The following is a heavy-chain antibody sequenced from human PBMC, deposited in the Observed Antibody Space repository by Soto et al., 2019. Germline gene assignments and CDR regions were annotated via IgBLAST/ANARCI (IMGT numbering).Heavy chain of an antibody. Sequence: EVQLVESGGGSVQPGGSLRLSCVASGFRFDDYAMHWVRQRPGKGLEWVSGINWNSDTIGYDDSVKGRFIVSRDNAEGSLLLQMSSLRAEDTAIYCCARSNSNDLYYHFESWGQGTPVTVSS. J-gene: IGHJ4*02. D-gene: IGHD3-10*01. CDR2: INWNSDTI. CDR3: ARSNSNDLYYHFES. CDR1: GFRFDDYA. V-gene: IGHV3-9*01.